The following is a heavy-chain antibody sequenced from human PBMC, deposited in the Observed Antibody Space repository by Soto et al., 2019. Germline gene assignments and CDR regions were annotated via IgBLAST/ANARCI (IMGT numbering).Heavy chain of an antibody. Sequence: GESLKISCKGSGYIFINYWISWVRQMPGKGLEWMGRVAPSQSYGTYSPSFQGHVTISVDKSITTAYLQWNSLKPSDTAIYYCARLGSSDWPDDNWGQGTPVTSPQ. CDR1: GYIFINYW. V-gene: IGHV5-10-1*01. CDR3: ARLGSSDWPDDN. J-gene: IGHJ4*02. D-gene: IGHD3-9*01. CDR2: VAPSQSYG.